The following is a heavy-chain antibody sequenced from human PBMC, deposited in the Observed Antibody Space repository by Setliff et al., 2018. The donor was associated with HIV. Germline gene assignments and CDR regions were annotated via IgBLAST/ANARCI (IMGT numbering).Heavy chain of an antibody. D-gene: IGHD2-21*02. CDR1: GGSISGDF. V-gene: IGHV4-4*07. Sequence: PSETLSLTCTVSGGSISGDFWTWIRQPAGEGLEWIGRTHASGTTQCETSLKNRCSMSIDTSKNQFSLKLSSVTAADTAVYYCARQTATGTSATFDSWGQGSLVTVSS. CDR3: ARQTATGTSATFDS. J-gene: IGHJ4*02. CDR2: THASGTT.